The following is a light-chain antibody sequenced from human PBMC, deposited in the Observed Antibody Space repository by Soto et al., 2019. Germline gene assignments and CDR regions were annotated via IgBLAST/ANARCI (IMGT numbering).Light chain of an antibody. V-gene: IGKV3-15*01. CDR3: QQYDNCPYT. Sequence: EIVMTHSPATLSVSPGERATLSCRASQRVSNNLAWYQQKPGQAPRLLIYGASTRATAIPTRFSGSGSGTEFTLTISSLQSEDFEVYFCQQYDNCPYTFGQGTKLEIK. J-gene: IGKJ2*01. CDR1: QRVSNN. CDR2: GAS.